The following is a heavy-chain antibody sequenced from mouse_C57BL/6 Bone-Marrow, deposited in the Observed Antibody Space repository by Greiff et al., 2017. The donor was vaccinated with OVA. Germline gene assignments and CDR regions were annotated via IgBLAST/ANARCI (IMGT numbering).Heavy chain of an antibody. D-gene: IGHD2-3*01. J-gene: IGHJ2*01. Sequence: QVQLQQSGAELVRPGASVTLSCKASGYTFTDYEMHWVKQTPVHGLEWIGAIDPETGGTAYNQKFKGKAILTADKSSSTAYMELRSLTSEDSAVYYCTNTLDGYYFDYWGQGTTLTVSS. CDR3: TNTLDGYYFDY. V-gene: IGHV1-15*01. CDR1: GYTFTDYE. CDR2: IDPETGGT.